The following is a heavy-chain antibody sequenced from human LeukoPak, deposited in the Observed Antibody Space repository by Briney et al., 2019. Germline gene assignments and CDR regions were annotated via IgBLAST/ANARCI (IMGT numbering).Heavy chain of an antibody. CDR3: AREQIVVAVQFDY. J-gene: IGHJ4*02. CDR1: GYTFTVYY. Sequence: ASVKVSCKASGYTFTVYYMHWVRHAPGQGLEWMGWINPNSGGTNYAQKFQGRVTMTRDTSISTAYMELSRLRSDDTAVYYCAREQIVVAVQFDYWGQGTLVTVSS. V-gene: IGHV1-2*02. D-gene: IGHD3-22*01. CDR2: INPNSGGT.